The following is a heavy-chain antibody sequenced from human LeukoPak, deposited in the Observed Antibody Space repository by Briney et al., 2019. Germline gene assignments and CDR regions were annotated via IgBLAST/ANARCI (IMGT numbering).Heavy chain of an antibody. V-gene: IGHV3-23*01. D-gene: IGHD5-12*01. CDR1: GFTFSSYA. Sequence: GGSLRLSCAASGFTFSSYAMSWVRQAPGKGLEWVSAISGSGGSTYYADSVKGRFTISRDNSKNSLYLQMNSLRAEDTAVYYCVRSRGYSGYDFGYWGQGTLVTVSS. CDR2: ISGSGGST. J-gene: IGHJ4*02. CDR3: VRSRGYSGYDFGY.